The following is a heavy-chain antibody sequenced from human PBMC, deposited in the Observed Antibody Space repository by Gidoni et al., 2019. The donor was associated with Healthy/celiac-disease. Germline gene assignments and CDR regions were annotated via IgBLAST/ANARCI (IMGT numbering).Heavy chain of an antibody. J-gene: IGHJ4*02. Sequence: QVQLVESGRGVVQPGRSLRLSCAASGFTFSIYGMHWVRQAPGKGLEWVAVISYDVSNKYYADSVKGRFTISRDNSKNTLYLQMNSLRAEDTSVYYCAKIGGYSYGRGGFDYWGQGTLVTVSS. V-gene: IGHV3-30*18. CDR2: ISYDVSNK. CDR1: GFTFSIYG. D-gene: IGHD5-18*01. CDR3: AKIGGYSYGRGGFDY.